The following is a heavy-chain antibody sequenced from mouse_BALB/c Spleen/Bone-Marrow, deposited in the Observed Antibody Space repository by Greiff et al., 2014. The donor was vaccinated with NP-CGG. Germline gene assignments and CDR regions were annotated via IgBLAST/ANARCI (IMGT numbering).Heavy chain of an antibody. D-gene: IGHD2-2*01. CDR2: INPSNGRA. V-gene: IGHV1S81*02. J-gene: IGHJ3*01. Sequence: ESGAELVKPGASVKLSCKASGYTFTSYWMHWVKQRPGQGLEWIGEINPSNGRADYNEKFRSKATLTVDRSSSTAYMQLSSLTSEDSAVYYCARAGGYDGFAYWGQGTLVTVSA. CDR1: GYTFTSYW. CDR3: ARAGGYDGFAY.